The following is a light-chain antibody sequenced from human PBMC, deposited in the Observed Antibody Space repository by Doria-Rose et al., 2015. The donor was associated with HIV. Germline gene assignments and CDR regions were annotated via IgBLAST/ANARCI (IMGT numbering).Light chain of an antibody. V-gene: IGKV3-20*01. J-gene: IGKJ1*01. Sequence: EIVMTQSPGTLSLSPGERATLSCRASQSFSSTYLAWYEQKPGQAPSLLIYDGSTRATGIPDRFSASWSRTDFTLTINRLEPEDLALYYCHQYGTSWTFGQGTKVEI. CDR1: QSFSSTY. CDR2: DGS. CDR3: HQYGTSWT.